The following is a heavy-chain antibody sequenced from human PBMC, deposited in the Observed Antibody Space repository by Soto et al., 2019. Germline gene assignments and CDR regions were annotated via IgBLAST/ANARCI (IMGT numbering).Heavy chain of an antibody. CDR3: ARDFGLERPNWFDP. CDR1: GYTFTSYG. CDR2: ISAYNGNT. D-gene: IGHD1-1*01. Sequence: ASVKVSCKASGYTFTSYGISWVRQAPAQGLEWMGWISAYNGNTNYAQKLQGRVTMTTDTSTSTAYMELRSLRSDDTAVYYCARDFGLERPNWFDPWGQGTLVTVSS. V-gene: IGHV1-18*01. J-gene: IGHJ5*02.